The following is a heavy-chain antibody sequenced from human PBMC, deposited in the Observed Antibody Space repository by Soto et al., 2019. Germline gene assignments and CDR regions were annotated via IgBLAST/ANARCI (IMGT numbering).Heavy chain of an antibody. D-gene: IGHD4-17*01. V-gene: IGHV5-51*01. CDR1: GYSFTSYW. Sequence: GESLKISCKGSGYSFTSYWIGWVRQMPGKGLEWMGIIYPGDSDTRYSPSFQGQVTISADKSISTAYLQWSSLKASDTAMYYCARPSRPSPYGDYVGLGAFDIWAQGTMVTVSS. CDR3: ARPSRPSPYGDYVGLGAFDI. J-gene: IGHJ3*02. CDR2: IYPGDSDT.